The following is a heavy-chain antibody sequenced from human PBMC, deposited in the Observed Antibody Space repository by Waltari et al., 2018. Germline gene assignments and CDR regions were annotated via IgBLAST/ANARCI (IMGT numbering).Heavy chain of an antibody. CDR2: INPNSEST. CDR1: GYPFSDYY. J-gene: IGHJ4*02. CDR3: ARDGSFDF. V-gene: IGHV1-2*02. Sequence: QVQLVQSGAEVKKPGASVKVSCTDFGYPFSDYYMHWVRQAPGQGLEWMGWINPNSESTKYAQKFQGRVTLNRDTSINTVYMELSSLRSDDTALYYCARDGSFDFWGQGTLVTVSS.